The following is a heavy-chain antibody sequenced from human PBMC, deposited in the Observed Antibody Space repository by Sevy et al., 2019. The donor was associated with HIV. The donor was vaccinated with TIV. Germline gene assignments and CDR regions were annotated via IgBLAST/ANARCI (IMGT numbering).Heavy chain of an antibody. CDR1: GYTLTEFS. CDR2: FDPEDGDAET. Sequence: ASVKVSCKVSGYTLTEFSIHWVRQAPGKGLEWMGGFDPEDGDAETPYAQKFRDRLTMTADTSKDTVYMELSSLRSEDTAVYYCATDTTGYHSTLDYWGQGTLVTVSS. V-gene: IGHV1-24*01. CDR3: ATDTTGYHSTLDY. D-gene: IGHD3-9*01. J-gene: IGHJ4*02.